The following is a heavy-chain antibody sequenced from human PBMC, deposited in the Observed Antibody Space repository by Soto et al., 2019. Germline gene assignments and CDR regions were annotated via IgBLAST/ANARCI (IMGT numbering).Heavy chain of an antibody. CDR1: GFTFGSHW. CDR2: ISSGGTTT. CDR3: ARFGTSYDTSGFLY. Sequence: EVQLVESGGGLVQPGGSLRLSCAASGFTFGSHWMHWVRQAPGKGLVYVSRISSGGTTTNYAESVKGRFTISRDNARNTLYLQMNSLRVEDTAVYYCARFGTSYDTSGFLYWGQGNPVTVSS. J-gene: IGHJ4*02. V-gene: IGHV3-74*01. D-gene: IGHD3-22*01.